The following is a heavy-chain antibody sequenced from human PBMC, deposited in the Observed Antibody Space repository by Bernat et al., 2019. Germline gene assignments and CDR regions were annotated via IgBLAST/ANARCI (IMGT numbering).Heavy chain of an antibody. CDR1: GFTFSNYG. V-gene: IGHV3-30*18. CDR2: ITCDGGSN. J-gene: IGHJ6*02. CDR3: AKPLRSIVEGYGMDV. D-gene: IGHD3-3*01. Sequence: QVQLVESGGVVVQPGGSLRLSCAASGFTFSNYGMHWVRQAPGKGLEWVSLITCDGGSNYYADSVKGRFTISRDNTKNSLYLQMNSLRAEDTAVYYCAKPLRSIVEGYGMDVWGQGTTVTVSS.